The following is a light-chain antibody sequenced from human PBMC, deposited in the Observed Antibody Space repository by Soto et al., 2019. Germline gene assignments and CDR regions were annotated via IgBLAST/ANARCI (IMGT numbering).Light chain of an antibody. CDR2: KAS. Sequence: DIQMTQSTSTLSASVGDRVTITCRASQNINSWLAWYQQKPGKAPKPLIYKASNLESGVPSRFSGSGSGTDFTLTISSLQPDDFATYHCQQYESFFPLTFGGGTKVDIK. CDR3: QQYESFFPLT. J-gene: IGKJ4*01. V-gene: IGKV1-5*03. CDR1: QNINSW.